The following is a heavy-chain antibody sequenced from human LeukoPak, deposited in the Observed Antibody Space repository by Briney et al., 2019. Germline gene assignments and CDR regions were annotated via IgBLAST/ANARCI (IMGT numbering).Heavy chain of an antibody. D-gene: IGHD6-13*01. Sequence: ASVKVSCKASGYTFTSYGISWVRQAPGQGLEWMGWISAYNGNTNYAQKLQGRVTMTTDTSTSTAYMELRSLRSDDTAVYYCARETGNSSSWYFFCYYYYYGMDVWGQGTTVTVSS. J-gene: IGHJ6*02. V-gene: IGHV1-18*01. CDR3: ARETGNSSSWYFFCYYYYYGMDV. CDR2: ISAYNGNT. CDR1: GYTFTSYG.